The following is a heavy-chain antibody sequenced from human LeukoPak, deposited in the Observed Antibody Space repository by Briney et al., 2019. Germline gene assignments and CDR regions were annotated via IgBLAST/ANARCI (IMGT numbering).Heavy chain of an antibody. V-gene: IGHV4-59*01. CDR3: ARSPYGSVSSHRWGPFDY. D-gene: IGHD3-10*01. CDR1: GGSISSYY. Sequence: SETLPLTCTVSGGSISSYYWSWIRQPPGKELEWIGYIYYSGSTNYNPSLKSRVTISVDTSKNQFSLELSSVTAADTAVYYCARSPYGSVSSHRWGPFDYWGQGTLVTVSS. CDR2: IYYSGST. J-gene: IGHJ4*02.